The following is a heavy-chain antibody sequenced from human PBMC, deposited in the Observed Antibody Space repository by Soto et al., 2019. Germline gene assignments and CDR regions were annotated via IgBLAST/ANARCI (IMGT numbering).Heavy chain of an antibody. Sequence: EVQLVESGGGLVKPGGSLRLSCAASGFSLSSYTMHWVRQAPGKGLEWVSFVSTPSSYINYADSVKGRFTISRDNARNSLYLQMNSLRAEDTAVYYCARETPLDPDYGDNPFSDYWGQGTLVTVSS. J-gene: IGHJ4*02. CDR3: ARETPLDPDYGDNPFSDY. V-gene: IGHV3-21*01. CDR1: GFSLSSYT. CDR2: VSTPSSYI. D-gene: IGHD4-17*01.